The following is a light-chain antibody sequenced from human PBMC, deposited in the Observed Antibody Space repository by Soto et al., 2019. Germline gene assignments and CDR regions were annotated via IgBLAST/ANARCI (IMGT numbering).Light chain of an antibody. CDR2: ATS. J-gene: IGKJ4*01. V-gene: IGKV3-20*01. CDR1: QSLSSKY. CDR3: QQYNDWPLT. Sequence: IVLTQSPGTLSLSPGERATVSCRSSQSLSSKYLAWYQQKAGQAPRLLIYATSRRATGVPDRFSGSGSGTEFTLTIISLQSEDSAVYYCQQYNDWPLTFGGGTKVEIK.